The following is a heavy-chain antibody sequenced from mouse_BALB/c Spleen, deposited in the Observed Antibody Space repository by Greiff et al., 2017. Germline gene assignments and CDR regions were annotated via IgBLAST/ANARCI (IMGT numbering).Heavy chain of an antibody. CDR3: AKKGGNYVDYYAMDY. D-gene: IGHD2-1*01. Sequence: VQRMESGPSLVQPSQSLSITCTVSGFSLTSYGVHWVRQSPGKGLEWLGVIWRGGSTDYNAAFMSRLSITKDNSKSQVFFKMNSLQADDTAIYYCAKKGGNYVDYYAMDYWGQGTSVTVSS. V-gene: IGHV2-5-1*01. CDR2: IWRGGST. CDR1: GFSLTSYG. J-gene: IGHJ4*01.